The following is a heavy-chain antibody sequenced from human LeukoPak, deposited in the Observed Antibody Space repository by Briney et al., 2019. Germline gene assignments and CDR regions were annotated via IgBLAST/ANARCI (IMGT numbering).Heavy chain of an antibody. Sequence: SETLSLTCAVSGGSISSNEWWSWVRQPPGKGLESIGEFYHSGSTNYNPSLKSRVTMSVDKSKNQFSLKLTSVTAADTAVYYCATNPPGSAVADAGPWGQGTMVTVSS. CDR3: ATNPPGSAVADAGP. D-gene: IGHD6-19*01. J-gene: IGHJ3*01. CDR2: FYHSGST. CDR1: GGSISSNEW. V-gene: IGHV4-4*02.